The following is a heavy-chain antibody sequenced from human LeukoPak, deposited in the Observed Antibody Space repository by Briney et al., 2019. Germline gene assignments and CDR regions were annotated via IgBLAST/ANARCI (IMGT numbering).Heavy chain of an antibody. CDR2: ITSSGETT. CDR3: AKMQGYFDY. Sequence: GGSLRLSCAASGSIPFNSYSMSWVRPAPGKGLEWVSAITSSGETTYYADSVKGRFTISRDNSKNMVYLQMNGLRAEDAATYYCAKMQGYFDYWGQGSLVTVSS. J-gene: IGHJ4*02. CDR1: GSIPFNSYS. V-gene: IGHV3-23*01.